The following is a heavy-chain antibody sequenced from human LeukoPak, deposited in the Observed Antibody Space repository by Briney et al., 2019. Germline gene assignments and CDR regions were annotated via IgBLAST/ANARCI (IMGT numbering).Heavy chain of an antibody. J-gene: IGHJ4*02. CDR1: GGSISSYS. Sequence: PSETLSLTCTVSGGSISSYSWSWIRQPPGKGLEWIGYMYYSGSTNYNPSLRSRVTISVDTSKNQFSLKLSSVTAADTAVYYCARNLGSGWYYDYWGQGILVTVPS. V-gene: IGHV4-59*08. CDR3: ARNLGSGWYYDY. CDR2: MYYSGST. D-gene: IGHD6-19*01.